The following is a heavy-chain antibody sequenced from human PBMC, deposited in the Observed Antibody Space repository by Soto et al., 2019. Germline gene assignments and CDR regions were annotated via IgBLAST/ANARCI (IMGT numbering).Heavy chain of an antibody. CDR1: GDSISSSSYY. CDR3: ARGAGSPTYYYGMDV. D-gene: IGHD2-15*01. V-gene: IGHV4-39*01. J-gene: IGHJ6*02. CDR2: IFYGGST. Sequence: LSLTCTVSGDSISSSSYYWGWIRQPPGKGLEWIGSIFYGGSTYYNPSLKSRVTISVDTSKNQFSLNLSSVTAADTAEYYCARGAGSPTYYYGMDVWGQGTTVTVSS.